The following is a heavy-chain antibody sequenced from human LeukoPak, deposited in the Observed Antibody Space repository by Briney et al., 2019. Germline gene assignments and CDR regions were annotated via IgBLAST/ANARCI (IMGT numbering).Heavy chain of an antibody. CDR1: GFTFSIYW. V-gene: IGHV3-7*01. CDR2: MKQDGGEK. Sequence: GGSLRLSCAVSGFTFSIYWMNWVRQAPGEGREGVASMKQDGGEKSYVDSVKGRFTISRDNAKNSLYLQMSSLRAEDTAVYYCARDGTAAGLYFDLWGQGTLVTVSS. J-gene: IGHJ4*01. D-gene: IGHD6-13*01. CDR3: ARDGTAAGLYFDL.